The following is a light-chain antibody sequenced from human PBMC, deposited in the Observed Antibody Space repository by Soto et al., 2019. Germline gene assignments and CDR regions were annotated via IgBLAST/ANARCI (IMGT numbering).Light chain of an antibody. CDR2: DVS. V-gene: IGLV2-14*01. CDR3: SSYTSRSTL. CDR1: SSDVGGYNY. Sequence: QSVLTQPASVSGSPGQSITISCTGISSDVGGYNYVSWYQQHPGKAPKLMVHDVSNRPSGISNRFSGSKSGNTASLTISGLQAEDEADYYCSSYTSRSTLFGGGTKLTVL. J-gene: IGLJ2*01.